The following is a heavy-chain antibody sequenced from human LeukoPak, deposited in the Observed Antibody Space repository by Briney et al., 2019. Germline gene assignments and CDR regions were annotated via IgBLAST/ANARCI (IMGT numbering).Heavy chain of an antibody. V-gene: IGHV3-30-3*01. J-gene: IGHJ4*02. Sequence: SVGXSCAASXFTXXNXXIHWVRQAPGKGLXWVXXTSSDLNVKLYADSVKGRFTISRDNSRSTLYLQMNSLRPEDTAIYYCAREGYYGSGSPPSLYFDYWGQGTLVTVSS. CDR1: XFTXXNXX. CDR3: AREGYYGSGSPPSLYFDY. D-gene: IGHD3-10*01. CDR2: TSSDLNVK.